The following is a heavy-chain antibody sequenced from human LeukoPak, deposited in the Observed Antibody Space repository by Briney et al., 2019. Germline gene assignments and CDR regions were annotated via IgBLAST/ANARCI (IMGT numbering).Heavy chain of an antibody. V-gene: IGHV3-21*01. Sequence: GGSLRLSCAASGFTVSSNYMSWVRQAPGKGLEWVSSISSSSSYIYYADSVKGRFTISRDNAKNSLYLQMNSLRAEDTAVYYCARSKFGGAYYFDYWGQGTLVTVSS. J-gene: IGHJ4*02. CDR3: ARSKFGGAYYFDY. CDR1: GFTVSSNY. D-gene: IGHD3-16*01. CDR2: ISSSSSYI.